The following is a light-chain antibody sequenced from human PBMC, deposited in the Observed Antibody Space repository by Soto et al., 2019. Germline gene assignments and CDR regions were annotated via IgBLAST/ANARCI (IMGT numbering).Light chain of an antibody. J-gene: IGLJ1*01. Sequence: QAVVTQPASVSGSPGQSTTISCTGTSSDVGGFDFVSWYQQHPGKAPKLVIYDVSNRPSGVSNRFSGSKSGNTASLTISGLQAEDEADYYCTSYTSSSTYVFGTGTKLTVL. CDR3: TSYTSSSTYV. CDR2: DVS. V-gene: IGLV2-14*03. CDR1: SSDVGGFDF.